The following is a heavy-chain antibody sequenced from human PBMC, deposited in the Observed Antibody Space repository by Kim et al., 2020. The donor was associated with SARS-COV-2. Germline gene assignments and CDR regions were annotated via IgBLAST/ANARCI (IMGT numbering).Heavy chain of an antibody. D-gene: IGHD2-15*01. J-gene: IGHJ4*02. CDR1: GFTFSSYA. Sequence: GGSLRLSCAASGFTFSSYAMHWVRQAPGKGLEWVAVIWYDGSNKYYADSVKGRFTISRDNSKNTLYLQMNSLRAEDTAVYYCAKDDHAYGSGSTMDYWGQGTLVTVSS. CDR3: AKDDHAYGSGSTMDY. V-gene: IGHV3-33*06. CDR2: IWYDGSNK.